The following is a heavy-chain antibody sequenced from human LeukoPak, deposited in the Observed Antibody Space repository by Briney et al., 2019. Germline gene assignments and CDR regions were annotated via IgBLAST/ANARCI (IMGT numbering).Heavy chain of an antibody. CDR1: RGSISTYY. CDR3: AREGHYYASGSGAFDI. CDR2: IYYTGTT. Sequence: SETLSLTCTVSRGSISTYYWNWIRQPPGKGLEWIGYIYYTGTTDYNPSLKGRVTMSVDTSKNQFSLKLSSVTTADTAVYYCAREGHYYASGSGAFDIWGQGTMITVSS. D-gene: IGHD3-10*01. J-gene: IGHJ3*02. V-gene: IGHV4-59*01.